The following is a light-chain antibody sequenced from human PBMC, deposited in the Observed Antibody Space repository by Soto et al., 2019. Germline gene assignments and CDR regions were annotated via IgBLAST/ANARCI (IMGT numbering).Light chain of an antibody. CDR2: AAP. V-gene: IGKV1-9*01. CDR3: QQLKTYPLT. CDR1: QGISSY. Sequence: RCTQYPSFLSASVGDRVTITCRASQGISSYLAWYQQRAGKAPKFLMYAAPTLQNGVPSRFSGSGSGTEFALTISSLQPEDFATYYCQQLKTYPLTFGGGSK. J-gene: IGKJ4*01.